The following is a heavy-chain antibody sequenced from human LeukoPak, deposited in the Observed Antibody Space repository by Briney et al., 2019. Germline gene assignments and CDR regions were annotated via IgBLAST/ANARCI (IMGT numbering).Heavy chain of an antibody. CDR2: IYWNDDK. CDR3: THRLSTTWYGN. V-gene: IGHV2-5*01. CDR1: GFSLSTSGVG. Sequence: SGPTLVNPTQTLTLTCTFSGFSLSTSGVGVGWIRQPPGKALEWLALIYWNDDKRYSPSLKSRLTITKDTSKNQVVLIMTNMDPVDTATYYCTHRLSTTWYGNWGQGTLVTVPS. J-gene: IGHJ4*02. D-gene: IGHD6-13*01.